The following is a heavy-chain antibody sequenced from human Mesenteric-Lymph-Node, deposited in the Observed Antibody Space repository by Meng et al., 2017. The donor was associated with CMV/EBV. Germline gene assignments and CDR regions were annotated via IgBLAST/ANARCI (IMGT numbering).Heavy chain of an antibody. CDR1: GFTFRNSG. V-gene: IGHV3-30*02. CDR3: AKDPHDFWTTYYLGS. Sequence: GGSLRLSCVASGFTFRNSGASWVRQAPGKGLEWVASIRSDGTDEYYADSVKGRFTLSRDNSKTTVSLQMHSLRAEDTAVYYCAKDPHDFWTTYYLGSWGQGTLVTVSS. J-gene: IGHJ4*02. CDR2: IRSDGTDE. D-gene: IGHD3/OR15-3a*01.